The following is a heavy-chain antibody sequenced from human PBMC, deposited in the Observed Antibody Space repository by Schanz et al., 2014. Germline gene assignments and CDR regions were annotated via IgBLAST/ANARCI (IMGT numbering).Heavy chain of an antibody. CDR2: ISDYNGKT. J-gene: IGHJ3*02. CDR1: GYTLKNYG. Sequence: QAQLMQSGPELKRPGASVKVSCTASGYTLKNYGISWVRQAPGLGLEWMGWISDYNGKTNYAQKLQGRVTMTTDTSTSTAYMELRSLRSDDTALYYCTRGGYSYALSAFDIWGQGTMVTVSS. D-gene: IGHD5-18*01. V-gene: IGHV1-18*01. CDR3: TRGGYSYALSAFDI.